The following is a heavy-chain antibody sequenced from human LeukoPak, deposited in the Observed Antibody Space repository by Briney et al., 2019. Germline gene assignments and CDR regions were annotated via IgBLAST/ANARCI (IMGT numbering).Heavy chain of an antibody. CDR1: GFTFSSYW. D-gene: IGHD2-2*01. CDR2: ISSSGSTI. V-gene: IGHV3-48*04. Sequence: GESLRLSCAASGFTFSSYWMHWVRQAPGKGLEWVSYISSSGSTIYYADSVKGRFTISRDNAKNSLYLQMNSLRAEDTAVYYCASAEYQLLYYFDYWGQGTLVTVSS. CDR3: ASAEYQLLYYFDY. J-gene: IGHJ4*02.